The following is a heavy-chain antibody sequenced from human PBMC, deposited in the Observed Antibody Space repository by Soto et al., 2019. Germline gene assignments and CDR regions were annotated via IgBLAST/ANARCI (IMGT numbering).Heavy chain of an antibody. CDR2: IWYDGSNK. V-gene: IGHV3-33*01. CDR1: GFTFSSYG. J-gene: IGHJ4*02. D-gene: IGHD2-15*01. CDR3: ARTELGYCSGGSCYGGFGGPNPFDY. Sequence: GGSLRLSCAASGFTFSSYGMHWVRQAPGKGLEWVAVIWYDGSNKYYADSVKGRFTISRDNSKNTLYLQMNSLRAEDTAVYYCARTELGYCSGGSCYGGFGGPNPFDYWGQGTLVTVSS.